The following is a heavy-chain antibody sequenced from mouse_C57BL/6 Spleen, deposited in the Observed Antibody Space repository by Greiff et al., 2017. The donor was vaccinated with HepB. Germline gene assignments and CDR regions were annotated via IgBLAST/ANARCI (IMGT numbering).Heavy chain of an antibody. J-gene: IGHJ4*01. CDR3: ARKQSPYAMDY. CDR2: IYPRSGNT. Sequence: VKLQESGAELARPGASVKLSCKASGYTFTSYGISWVKQRTGQGLEWIGEIYPRSGNTYYNEKFKGKATLTADKSSSTAYMELRSLTSEDSAVYFCARKQSPYAMDYWGQGTSVTVSS. V-gene: IGHV1-81*01. D-gene: IGHD6-1*01. CDR1: GYTFTSYG.